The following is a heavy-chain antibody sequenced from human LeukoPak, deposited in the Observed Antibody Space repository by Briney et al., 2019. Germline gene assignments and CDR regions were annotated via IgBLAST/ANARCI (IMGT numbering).Heavy chain of an antibody. V-gene: IGHV3-30*18. CDR2: ISYDATNK. CDR3: ANYGDYQYFDY. Sequence: GGSLRLSCAASGFTFINYGMHWVRQAPGKGLEWVAVISYDATNKYYADSVKGRFTISRDNSKNTLYLQMNSLKTDDTAVYYCANYGDYQYFDYGGQGTPVTVSS. D-gene: IGHD4-17*01. J-gene: IGHJ4*02. CDR1: GFTFINYG.